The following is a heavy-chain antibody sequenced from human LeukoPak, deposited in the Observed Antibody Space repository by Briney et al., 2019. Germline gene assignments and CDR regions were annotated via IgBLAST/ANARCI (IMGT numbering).Heavy chain of an antibody. J-gene: IGHJ4*02. Sequence: GRSLRLSCAASGFTFSSNYMSWVRQAPGKGLEWVSVIYSGGSTYYADSVKGRFTISRHNSKNTLYLQMNSLRAEDTAVYYCARASTSSYYYDSSGYYPFDYWGQGTLVTVSS. D-gene: IGHD3-22*01. V-gene: IGHV3-53*04. CDR1: GFTFSSNY. CDR2: IYSGGST. CDR3: ARASTSSYYYDSSGYYPFDY.